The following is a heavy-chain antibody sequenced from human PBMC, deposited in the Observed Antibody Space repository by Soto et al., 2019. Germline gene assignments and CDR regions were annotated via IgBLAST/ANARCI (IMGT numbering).Heavy chain of an antibody. D-gene: IGHD3-10*01. CDR3: ARFFGRGFDY. J-gene: IGHJ4*02. Sequence: EVQLVESGGGLVQPGGSLRLSCVASGFTLSTDSMIWVRQAPGKGLEWVAHISTSGATRYYADSVKGRFTISRDNAMTSLYLQMASRRSEDTAVYYCARFFGRGFDYWGQGTLVTVSS. CDR2: ISTSGATR. V-gene: IGHV3-48*01. CDR1: GFTLSTDS.